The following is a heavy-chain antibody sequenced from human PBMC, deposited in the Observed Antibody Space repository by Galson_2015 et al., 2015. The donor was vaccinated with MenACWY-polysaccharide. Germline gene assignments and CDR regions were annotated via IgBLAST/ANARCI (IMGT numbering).Heavy chain of an antibody. CDR2: IHYRGST. CDR1: GDSTRSGGYY. Sequence: TLSLTCNVSGDSTRSGGYYWSWIRQHPGKGLEWMGYIHYRGSTSYNPSLKSRLLISGDASNGQFSLKLSSVTAADTAVYYCARYSIAAGDFDYWGQGALVTVSP. J-gene: IGHJ4*02. V-gene: IGHV4-31*03. CDR3: ARYSIAAGDFDY. D-gene: IGHD6-25*01.